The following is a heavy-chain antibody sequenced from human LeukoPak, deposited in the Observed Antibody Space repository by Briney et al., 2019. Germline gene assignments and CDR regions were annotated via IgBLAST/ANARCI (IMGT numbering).Heavy chain of an antibody. V-gene: IGHV3-49*03. J-gene: IGHJ4*02. CDR1: GFTFGDYA. D-gene: IGHD2-21*02. CDR2: IRSKAYGGTT. CDR3: TRDRYCGGDCYSSGGDY. Sequence: GGSLRLSCTASGFTFGDYAMSWFRQAPGKGLEWVGFIRSKAYGGTTEYAASVKGRFTISRDDSKSIAYLQMNSLETEDTAVYYCTRDRYCGGDCYSSGGDYWGQGTLVTVSS.